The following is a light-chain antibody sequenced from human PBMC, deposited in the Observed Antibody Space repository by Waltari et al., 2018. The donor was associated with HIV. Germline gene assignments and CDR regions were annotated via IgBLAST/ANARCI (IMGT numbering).Light chain of an antibody. CDR3: CSYAGNYAWV. CDR2: DVT. V-gene: IGLV2-11*01. Sequence: QSALTQPRSVSGSPGQSVTISCTATSSDVGAYKFVSWYQQHPGKAPKLLIYDVTTRPSGVPDRFSGSKSGNSASLIISGLQAGDEAHYFCCSYAGNYAWVFGGGTKLTVL. CDR1: SSDVGAYKF. J-gene: IGLJ3*02.